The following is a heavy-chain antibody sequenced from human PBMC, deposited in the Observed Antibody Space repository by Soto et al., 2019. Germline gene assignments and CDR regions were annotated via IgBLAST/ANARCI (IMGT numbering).Heavy chain of an antibody. V-gene: IGHV3-23*01. CDR3: AKIPTGSGSSKFDY. J-gene: IGHJ4*02. Sequence: GGSLRLSCAASGFTFRTYAMNWVRQAPGKGLEWISAISGSGSFTHYADFVRGRFTISRDNSQNQLYLQMNNLRGDDTAMYYCAKIPTGSGSSKFDYWGQGIQVTVSS. CDR1: GFTFRTYA. D-gene: IGHD3-10*01. CDR2: ISGSGSFT.